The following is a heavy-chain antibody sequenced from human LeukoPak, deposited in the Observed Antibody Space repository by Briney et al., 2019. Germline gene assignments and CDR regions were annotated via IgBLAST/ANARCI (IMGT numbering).Heavy chain of an antibody. CDR2: INSDGSST. Sequence: GGSLRLSCAASGFTFSSYWMHWVRQAPGKGLVWVSRINSDGSSTSYADSVKGRFTISRDNAKNTLYLQMNSLRAEDTAVYYCARGRGRGRIAVAGYFDYWGQGTLVTVSS. D-gene: IGHD6-19*01. V-gene: IGHV3-74*01. J-gene: IGHJ4*02. CDR3: ARGRGRGRIAVAGYFDY. CDR1: GFTFSSYW.